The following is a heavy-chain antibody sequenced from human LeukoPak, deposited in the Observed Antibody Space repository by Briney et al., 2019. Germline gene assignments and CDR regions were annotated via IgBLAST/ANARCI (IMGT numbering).Heavy chain of an antibody. V-gene: IGHV1-2*02. D-gene: IGHD6-13*01. CDR3: ARGGGSAAGVFDY. J-gene: IGHJ4*02. CDR1: GYTFTGYY. Sequence: ASVKVSCKASGYTFTGYYMHWVRQAPGQGLEWMGWINPNSGGTNYAQKFQGRVTMTRDTSISTAYMELRRLRSDDTAVYYCARGGGSAAGVFDYWGQGTLVSVSS. CDR2: INPNSGGT.